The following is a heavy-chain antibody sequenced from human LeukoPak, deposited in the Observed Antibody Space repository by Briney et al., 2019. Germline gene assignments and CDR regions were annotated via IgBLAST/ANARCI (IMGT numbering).Heavy chain of an antibody. CDR3: ARDRGWDFWSGYYPRSEKSDAIDI. V-gene: IGHV3-74*01. J-gene: IGHJ3*02. Sequence: GGSLRLSCAASGFTFSSYWMHWVRQAPGKGLVWVARINRDGSSTSYADSVKGRFTISRDNAKNTLYLQMNSLRAEDTAVYYCARDRGWDFWSGYYPRSEKSDAIDIWGQGTMVTVSS. D-gene: IGHD3-3*01. CDR2: INRDGSST. CDR1: GFTFSSYW.